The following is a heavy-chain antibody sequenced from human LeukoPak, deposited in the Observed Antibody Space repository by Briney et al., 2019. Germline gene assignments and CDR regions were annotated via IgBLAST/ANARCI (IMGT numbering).Heavy chain of an antibody. V-gene: IGHV4-34*01. J-gene: IGHJ4*02. D-gene: IGHD4-23*01. CDR1: GGSCSCYY. Sequence: ASETLSFTCAVYGGSCSCYYWSWIRQPPGKGLEWIGEINNSGSTNYNPSLKSRVTISVDTSKNQFSLKLSSVTAADTAVYYCARVRPYGGVFDYWGQGTLVTVSS. CDR2: INNSGST. CDR3: ARVRPYGGVFDY.